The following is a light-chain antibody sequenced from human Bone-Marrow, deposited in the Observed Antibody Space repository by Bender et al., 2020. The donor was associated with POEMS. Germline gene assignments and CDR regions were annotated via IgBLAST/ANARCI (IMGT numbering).Light chain of an antibody. CDR3: SSYTSSSTLSFV. CDR1: VNDVGAYSY. J-gene: IGLJ1*01. V-gene: IGLV2-14*01. CDR2: EVT. Sequence: QSALTQPASVSGSPGQSITVSCTGTVNDVGAYSYVSWYQQHPGKAPKLIIYEVTSRPSGVSDRFSGSKSGNTASLTISGLQAEDEADYFCSSYTSSSTLSFVFGTGTKVTVL.